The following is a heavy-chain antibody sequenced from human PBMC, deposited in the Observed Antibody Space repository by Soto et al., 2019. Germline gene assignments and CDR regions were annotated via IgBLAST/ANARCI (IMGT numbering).Heavy chain of an antibody. Sequence: ASVKVSCKASGGTFSIYSISWLRQAPGQWLEWMGGIIPIFGTANYAQKFQGRVTITADKSTSTAYMELSSLRSEDTAVYYCAREGGGGYSYGKQGNCLDLWGQRPLVTVSS. CDR2: IIPIFGTA. J-gene: IGHJ5*02. CDR1: GGTFSIYS. CDR3: AREGGGGYSYGKQGNCLDL. D-gene: IGHD5-18*01. V-gene: IGHV1-69*06.